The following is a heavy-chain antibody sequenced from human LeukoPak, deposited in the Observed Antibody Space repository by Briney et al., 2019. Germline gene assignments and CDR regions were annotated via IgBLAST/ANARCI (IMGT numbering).Heavy chain of an antibody. V-gene: IGHV3-30-3*01. J-gene: IGHJ5*02. Sequence: GGSLRLSCAASGFTFSSYAMHWVRQAPGKGLEWVAVISYDGSNKYYADSVKGRFTISRDNSKNTLYLQMNSLRAEDTAVYCCARDLGAAEESPNWFDPWGQGTLVTVSS. D-gene: IGHD6-13*01. CDR2: ISYDGSNK. CDR3: ARDLGAAEESPNWFDP. CDR1: GFTFSSYA.